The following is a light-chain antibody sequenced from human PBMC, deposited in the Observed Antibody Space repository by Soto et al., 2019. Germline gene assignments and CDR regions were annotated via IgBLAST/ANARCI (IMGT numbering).Light chain of an antibody. J-gene: IGLJ7*01. V-gene: IGLV2-8*01. CDR2: EVT. CDR1: SSDVGGYKY. Sequence: QSALTQPPSASGSPGQSVTISCTGTSSDVGGYKYVSWYQQHRGKAPKLMIYEVTKRPSGVPDRFSGSKSGNTASLTVSGLRAEDEADYYCSSYAGNNKFVFGTGTQLTVL. CDR3: SSYAGNNKFV.